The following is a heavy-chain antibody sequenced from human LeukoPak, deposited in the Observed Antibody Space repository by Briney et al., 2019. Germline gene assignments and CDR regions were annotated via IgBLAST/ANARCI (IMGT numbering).Heavy chain of an antibody. V-gene: IGHV1-18*01. D-gene: IGHD1-26*01. CDR3: ARAGPYSGSYPYYFDY. CDR1: GYTLTSYG. CDR2: ISAYNGNT. J-gene: IGHJ4*02. Sequence: ASVKVSCKASGYTLTSYGISWVRQAPGQGLEWMGWISAYNGNTNYAQKLQGRVTMTTDTSTSTAYMELRSLRSDDTAVYYCARAGPYSGSYPYYFDYWGQGTLVTVSS.